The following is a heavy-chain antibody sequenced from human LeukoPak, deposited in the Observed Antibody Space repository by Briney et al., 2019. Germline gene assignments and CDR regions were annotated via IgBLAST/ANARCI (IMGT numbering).Heavy chain of an antibody. D-gene: IGHD3-9*01. Sequence: SETLSLTCTVSGGSISSYYWSWIRQPPGKGLEWIGYIYYSGSTNYNPSLKSRVTISVDTSKNQFSLKLSSVTAADTAVYYCARDETIRGYAFDIWGQGTMVTVSS. V-gene: IGHV4-59*01. CDR3: ARDETIRGYAFDI. CDR2: IYYSGST. J-gene: IGHJ3*02. CDR1: GGSISSYY.